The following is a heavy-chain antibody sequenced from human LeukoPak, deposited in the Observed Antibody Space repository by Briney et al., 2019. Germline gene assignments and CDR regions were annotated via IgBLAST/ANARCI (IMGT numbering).Heavy chain of an antibody. V-gene: IGHV1-2*02. CDR3: ARDLKPHPTHFWSGSRIGGYDY. CDR1: GYTFTGYC. J-gene: IGHJ4*02. CDR2: INPNSGGT. D-gene: IGHD3-3*02. Sequence: ASVKVSCKASGYTFTGYCMHWVRQAPGQGLEWMGWINPNSGGTNYAQKFQGRVTMTRDTSISTAYMELSRLRSDDTAVYYCARDLKPHPTHFWSGSRIGGYDYWGQGTLVTVSS.